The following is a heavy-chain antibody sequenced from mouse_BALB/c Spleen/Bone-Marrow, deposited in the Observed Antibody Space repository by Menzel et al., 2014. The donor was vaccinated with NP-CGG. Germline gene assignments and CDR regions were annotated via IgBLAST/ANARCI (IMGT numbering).Heavy chain of an antibody. V-gene: IGHV4-1*02. D-gene: IGHD2-3*01. CDR1: GFDFSRYW. CDR3: ARLGYYGWFAY. CDR2: INPESNTI. J-gene: IGHJ3*01. Sequence: EVHLVESGGGLVQPGGSLKLSCAASGFDFSRYWMSWVRQASGKGLQWIGEINPESNTINYTPSLKDKFIISRDNAKNTLYLQMSKVRSEDTALYCCARLGYYGWFAYWGQGTLVTVSA.